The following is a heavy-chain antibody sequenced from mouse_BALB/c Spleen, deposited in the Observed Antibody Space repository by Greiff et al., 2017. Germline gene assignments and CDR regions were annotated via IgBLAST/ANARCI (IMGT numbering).Heavy chain of an antibody. CDR2: ISSGGSYT. D-gene: IGHD1-1*01. CDR3: AKVRENYYAMDY. V-gene: IGHV5-9-4*01. J-gene: IGHJ4*01. Sequence: EVQGVESGGGLVKPGGSLKLSCAASGFTFSSYAMSWVRQSPEKRLEWVAEISSGGSYTYYPDTVTGRFTISRDNAKNTLYLEMSSLRSEDTAMYYCAKVRENYYAMDYWGQGTSVTVSS. CDR1: GFTFSSYA.